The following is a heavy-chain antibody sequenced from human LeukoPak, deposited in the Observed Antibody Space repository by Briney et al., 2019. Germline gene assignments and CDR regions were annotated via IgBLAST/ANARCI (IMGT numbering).Heavy chain of an antibody. J-gene: IGHJ4*02. CDR2: IYHAGST. D-gene: IGHD2-21*01. Sequence: PSGTLSLTCTVSGASISSSNWWTWVRQPPGEALEWIGEIYHAGSTKYNPSLRSRLTISVDKSKNSFSLSLTSVTAADTAFYYCARVHCGGDCYSFDYWGQGTLVTVSS. CDR3: ARVHCGGDCYSFDY. CDR1: GASISSSNW. V-gene: IGHV4-4*02.